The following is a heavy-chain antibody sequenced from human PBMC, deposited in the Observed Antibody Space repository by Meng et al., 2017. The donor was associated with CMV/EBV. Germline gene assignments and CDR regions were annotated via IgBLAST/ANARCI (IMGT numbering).Heavy chain of an antibody. CDR2: INHSGSS. D-gene: IGHD1-20*01. V-gene: IGHV4-34*01. Sequence: GSLRLSCAVYGGSFSGYYWSWIRQPPGKGLEWIGEINHSGSSTYNPSLKSRVTISVDTSKNQFSLKLTSVTVADTAVYYCARRLDVIGTLPDYWGQGTLVTVSS. CDR3: ARRLDVIGTLPDY. J-gene: IGHJ4*02. CDR1: GGSFSGYY.